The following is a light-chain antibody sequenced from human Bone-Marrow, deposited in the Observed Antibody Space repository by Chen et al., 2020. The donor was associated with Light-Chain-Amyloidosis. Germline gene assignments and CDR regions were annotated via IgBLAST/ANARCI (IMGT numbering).Light chain of an antibody. V-gene: IGLV3-25*03. J-gene: IGLJ2*01. CDR1: DLPTKY. CDR2: RDT. CDR3: QSADSSGTYEVI. Sequence: SYELTQSPSVSLSPRQTARITCSGDDLPTKYAYWYQQKPGQAPVLVIHRDTERPSGISERFSGSSSGTTATLTISGVQAEDEADYHCQSADSSGTYEVIFGGGTKLTVL.